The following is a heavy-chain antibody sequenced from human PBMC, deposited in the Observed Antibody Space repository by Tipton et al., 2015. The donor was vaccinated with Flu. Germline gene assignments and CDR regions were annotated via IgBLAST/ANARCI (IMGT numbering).Heavy chain of an antibody. Sequence: QLVQSGAEVKEPGESLKISCKDSGHRFNNYWIGWARQMPGKGLEWMGIIDPGDSEARYSPSFQGQVTISADKSIRLVYLQWASLRASDTAIYYCAGTRAAAVGASFDFWGQGTPVSVSS. CDR2: IDPGDSEA. J-gene: IGHJ4*02. V-gene: IGHV5-51*01. D-gene: IGHD2-2*01. CDR3: AGTRAAAVGASFDF. CDR1: GHRFNNYW.